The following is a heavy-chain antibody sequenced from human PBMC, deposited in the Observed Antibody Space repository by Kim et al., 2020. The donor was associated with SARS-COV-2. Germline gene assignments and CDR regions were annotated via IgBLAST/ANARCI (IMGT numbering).Heavy chain of an antibody. CDR3: SKVFRVRSGSYPDS. V-gene: IGHV1-2*02. J-gene: IGHJ5*02. Sequence: ASVKVSCKASGYTFSGYYIHWMRQAPGQGLEWMGWVHPGRGDTFYAQRFQDRVTMTSDTSIDTAYLDLNNLTSDDTAVYYCSKVFRVRSGSYPDSWGQGT. CDR2: VHPGRGDT. CDR1: GYTFSGYY. D-gene: IGHD1-26*01.